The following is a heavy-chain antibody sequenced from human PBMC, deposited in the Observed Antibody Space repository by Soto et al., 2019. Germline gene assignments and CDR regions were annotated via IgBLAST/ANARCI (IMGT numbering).Heavy chain of an antibody. D-gene: IGHD3-22*01. Sequence: QVQLQESGPGLVKPSGTLSLTCAVSGGSISSSNWWSWVRQPPGKGLEWIGEIYHSGSTNYNPSLKSRVATAVDKSKNQCSLKLSSVTAADTAVYYCARRPGSYDSRGWWFDPWGQGTLVTVSS. J-gene: IGHJ5*02. CDR2: IYHSGST. CDR1: GGSISSSNW. CDR3: ARRPGSYDSRGWWFDP. V-gene: IGHV4-4*02.